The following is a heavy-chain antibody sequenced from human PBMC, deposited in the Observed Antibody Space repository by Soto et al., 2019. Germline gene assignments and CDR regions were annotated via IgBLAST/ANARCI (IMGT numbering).Heavy chain of an antibody. V-gene: IGHV3-74*01. CDR2: INSEGSRT. J-gene: IGHJ5*02. Sequence: EVQLLESGGGLVQPGGSLRLSCAASGFNIRSYWMHWVRQVPGKGLVWVSDINSEGSRTSYADSVKGRVTIARDNAENTLYLQMNSLRAEDTAVYYCASDIWGSYPWGQGTPVIVSP. CDR1: GFNIRSYW. D-gene: IGHD3-16*01. CDR3: ASDIWGSYP.